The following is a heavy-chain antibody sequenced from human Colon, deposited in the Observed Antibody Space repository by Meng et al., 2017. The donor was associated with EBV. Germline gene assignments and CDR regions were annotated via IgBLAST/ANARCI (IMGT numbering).Heavy chain of an antibody. Sequence: VQLVESGGGLVKPGGSMRLSCAASGFTFSDYYMSWIRQAPGKGLEWVSYISSSYSTIYYADSVKGRFTISRDNAKNSLYLQMDYLRAEDTAVYYCARERRFGESYFDSWGQGTLVTVSS. J-gene: IGHJ4*02. D-gene: IGHD3-10*01. CDR3: ARERRFGESYFDS. V-gene: IGHV3-11*01. CDR2: ISSSYSTI. CDR1: GFTFSDYY.